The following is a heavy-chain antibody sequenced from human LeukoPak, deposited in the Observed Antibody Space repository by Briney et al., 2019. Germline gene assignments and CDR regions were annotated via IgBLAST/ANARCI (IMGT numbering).Heavy chain of an antibody. CDR2: ISGSGGST. CDR3: AKVTGGDDYFDY. Sequence: PGGSLRLSCAASGFTFSSYAMSWVRQAPGKGLEWVSAISGSGGSTYYADSVKGRFTISRDNSRNTLYLQMNSLRAEDTAVYYCAKVTGGDDYFDYWGQGTLVTVSS. CDR1: GFTFSSYA. V-gene: IGHV3-23*01. D-gene: IGHD2-21*01. J-gene: IGHJ4*02.